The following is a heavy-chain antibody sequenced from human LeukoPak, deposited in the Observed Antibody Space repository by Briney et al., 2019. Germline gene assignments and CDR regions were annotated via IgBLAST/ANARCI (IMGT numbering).Heavy chain of an antibody. CDR1: EYDFTNYW. V-gene: IGHV5-51*01. Sequence: GESLKISCRVSEYDFTNYWIAWVRQIPGKGLEWMGMTYPADSDISYSPSFQGQVTISADGSITTAYLQWSSLKASDTGIYYCARRQAYTVRRNNYYYMDVWGKGTTVTVSS. J-gene: IGHJ6*03. CDR2: TYPADSDI. CDR3: ARRQAYTVRRNNYYYMDV. D-gene: IGHD3-16*01.